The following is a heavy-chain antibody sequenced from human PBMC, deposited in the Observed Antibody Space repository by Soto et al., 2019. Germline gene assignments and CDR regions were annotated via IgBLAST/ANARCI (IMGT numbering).Heavy chain of an antibody. J-gene: IGHJ5*02. CDR2: ISTYSGDT. CDR3: ARHHGPTTSENWFDP. D-gene: IGHD5-12*01. Sequence: QVPLVQSGVEVKTPGASVKVSCQASGYTFFTYDISWVRQAPGQGLEWMGWISTYSGDTKYAQKFQGRVTMTPDTSTTTVYLELRSLRADDTAVYYCARHHGPTTSENWFDPRGQGTLVTVSS. CDR1: GYTFFTYD. V-gene: IGHV1-18*01.